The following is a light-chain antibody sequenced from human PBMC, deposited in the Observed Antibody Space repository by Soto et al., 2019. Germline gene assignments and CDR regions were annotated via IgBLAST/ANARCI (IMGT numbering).Light chain of an antibody. V-gene: IGLV2-14*01. Sequence: QSVLTQPASVSGSPGQSIAISCTGTSSDVGGYNYVSWYQEHPGKAPKLIIYDVSNRPSGVSNRFSGSKSGNTASLTISGLQAEDEADYYCSSYVSSGTYVFGTGTKLTVL. CDR2: DVS. J-gene: IGLJ1*01. CDR1: SSDVGGYNY. CDR3: SSYVSSGTYV.